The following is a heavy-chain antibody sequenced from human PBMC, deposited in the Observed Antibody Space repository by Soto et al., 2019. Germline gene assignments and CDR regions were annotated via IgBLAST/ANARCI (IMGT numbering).Heavy chain of an antibody. CDR1: GFTFSSYE. V-gene: IGHV3-48*03. CDR3: APAPAGLDV. Sequence: GGSLRLSCAASGFTFSSYEMNWVRQAPGKGLEWVGYISSSGDTIYYAESVKGRFTISRDNADNSLYLQMNSLRAADTAVYYCAPAPAGLDVWGQGTTVTVSS. CDR2: ISSSGDTI. J-gene: IGHJ6*02. D-gene: IGHD2-2*01.